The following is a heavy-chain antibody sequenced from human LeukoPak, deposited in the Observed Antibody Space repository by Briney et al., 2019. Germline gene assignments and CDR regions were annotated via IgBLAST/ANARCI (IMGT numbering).Heavy chain of an antibody. CDR1: GFTFSSYW. D-gene: IGHD5-12*01. J-gene: IGHJ5*02. CDR3: ARDPRGYNWFDP. Sequence: PGGSLRLSCAASGFTFSSYWMHWVRQAPGKGLVWVSRINSDGSSTSYADSVKGRFTISRDKAKNTLYLQMNSLRAEDTAVYYCARDPRGYNWFDPWGQGTLVTVSS. CDR2: INSDGSST. V-gene: IGHV3-74*01.